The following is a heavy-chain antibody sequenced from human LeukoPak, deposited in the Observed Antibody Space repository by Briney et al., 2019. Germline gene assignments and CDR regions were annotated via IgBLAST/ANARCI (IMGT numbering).Heavy chain of an antibody. CDR2: ISGSSSYI. CDR1: GFPFSDYI. Sequence: GGSLRLSCAASGFPFSDYIMNWVRQAPGKGLEWVSSISGSSSYICYADSVKGRFTISRDNAKNSLYLQVNSLRAEDTAVYYCASGRGDLTGYQDPFDYWGQGTLVTVSS. J-gene: IGHJ4*02. CDR3: ASGRGDLTGYQDPFDY. D-gene: IGHD3-9*01. V-gene: IGHV3-21*01.